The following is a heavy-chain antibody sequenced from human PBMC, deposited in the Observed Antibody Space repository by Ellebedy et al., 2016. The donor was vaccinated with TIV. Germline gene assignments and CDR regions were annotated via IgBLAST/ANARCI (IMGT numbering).Heavy chain of an antibody. J-gene: IGHJ1*01. CDR3: AIYYDHD. Sequence: GESLKISCAASGFTFNSYGMHWVRQAPGKGLEWVAVIWYDGSYKYYADSVKGRFTISRDISKNTLYLQMNSLRVEDTAVYYCAIYYDHDWGQGTLVTVSS. D-gene: IGHD3-22*01. CDR1: GFTFNSYG. V-gene: IGHV3-33*03. CDR2: IWYDGSYK.